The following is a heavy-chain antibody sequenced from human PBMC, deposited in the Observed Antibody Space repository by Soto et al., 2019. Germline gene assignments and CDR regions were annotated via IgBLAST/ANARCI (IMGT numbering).Heavy chain of an antibody. J-gene: IGHJ6*03. Sequence: ASVKVSCKASGYTFTSYDINWVRQATGQGLEWMGWMNPNSGNTGYAQKFQGRVTMTRNTSISTAYMELSSLRSEDTAVYYCARVFGYCSSTSCYRGDYYYYYMDVWGKGTTVTVSS. D-gene: IGHD2-2*01. V-gene: IGHV1-8*01. CDR2: MNPNSGNT. CDR3: ARVFGYCSSTSCYRGDYYYYYMDV. CDR1: GYTFTSYD.